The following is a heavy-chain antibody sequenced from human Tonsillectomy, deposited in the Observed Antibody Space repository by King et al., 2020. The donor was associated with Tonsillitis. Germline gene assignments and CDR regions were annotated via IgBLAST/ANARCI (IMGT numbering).Heavy chain of an antibody. V-gene: IGHV4-30-4*07. D-gene: IGHD2-2*01. Sequence: QLQESGPGLVKPSQTLSLTCAVSGGSISSGGYSWSWIRQPPGKGLEWIGYIYYSGSTYYNPSLKSRVTISVDTSKNQFSLKLSSVTAADTAVSYCARDSVPALLGYYYYGMDVWGQGTTVTVSS. CDR3: ARDSVPALLGYYYYGMDV. CDR2: IYYSGST. J-gene: IGHJ6*02. CDR1: GGSISSGGYS.